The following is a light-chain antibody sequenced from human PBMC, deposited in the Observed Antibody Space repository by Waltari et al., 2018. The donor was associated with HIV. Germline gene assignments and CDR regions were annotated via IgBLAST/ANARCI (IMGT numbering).Light chain of an antibody. CDR1: SSDVRGYNI. CDR2: DVS. V-gene: IGLV2-14*01. J-gene: IGLJ3*02. CDR3: SSYTSSSIWV. Sequence: QSALTQPASVAGSPGQWIALACTGTSSDVRGYNILPGYQTHPSKTPKLMIYDVSKRPSGVSNRFSGSKSCNTASLTISGLQAEDEADYYCSSYTSSSIWVFGGGTKLTVL.